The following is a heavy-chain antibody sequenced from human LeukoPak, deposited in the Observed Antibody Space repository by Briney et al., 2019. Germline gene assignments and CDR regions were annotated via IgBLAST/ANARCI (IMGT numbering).Heavy chain of an antibody. V-gene: IGHV4-38-2*01. J-gene: IGHJ4*02. Sequence: SETLSLTYAVCGYSISSGYYWGWIRQPPGKGLEWNGSIYHSGSTYYNPSLKSRVTISVDTSKNQFSLKLSSVTAADTAVYYCALFDGGYRGQGTLVTVSS. CDR1: GYSISSGYY. CDR2: IYHSGST. CDR3: ALFDGGY. D-gene: IGHD2-15*01.